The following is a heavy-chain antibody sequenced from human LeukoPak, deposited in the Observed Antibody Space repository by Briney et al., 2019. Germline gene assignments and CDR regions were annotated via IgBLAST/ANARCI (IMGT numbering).Heavy chain of an antibody. J-gene: IGHJ6*02. Sequence: PGGSLRLSCAASGFTFSDYYMSWIRQAPGKGLEWVSYISSSSSYTNYADSVKGRFTISRDNAKNSLYLQMNSLRAEDTAVYYCARDRIGQQLVLASRYYGMDVWGQGTTVTVSS. D-gene: IGHD6-13*01. CDR2: ISSSSSYT. CDR1: GFTFSDYY. V-gene: IGHV3-11*06. CDR3: ARDRIGQQLVLASRYYGMDV.